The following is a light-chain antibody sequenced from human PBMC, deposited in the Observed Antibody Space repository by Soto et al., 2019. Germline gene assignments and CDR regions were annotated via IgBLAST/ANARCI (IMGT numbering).Light chain of an antibody. CDR3: SAYTARSTLV. V-gene: IGLV2-11*01. Sequence: QSALTQPRSVSGSPGQSVTISCTGSSSNVGAHNYVSWYQQYPGKAPKLMIYDVSERPSGVPDRFSGSKSGNTASLTISGLQPEDEGDYYCSAYTARSTLVFGGGTKLTVL. J-gene: IGLJ3*02. CDR1: SSNVGAHNY. CDR2: DVS.